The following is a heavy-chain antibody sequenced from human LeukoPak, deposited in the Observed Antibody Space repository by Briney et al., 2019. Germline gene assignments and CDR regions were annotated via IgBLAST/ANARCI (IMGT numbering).Heavy chain of an antibody. CDR3: AKIQDIVVVVAASFDY. CDR2: ISGSGGST. J-gene: IGHJ4*02. V-gene: IGHV3-23*01. D-gene: IGHD2-15*01. Sequence: GGSLRLSCAASGFTFSSYSMSWVRQAPGKGLEWVSAISGSGGSTYYADSVKGRFTISRDNSKNTLYLQMNSLRAEDTAVYYCAKIQDIVVVVAASFDYWGQGTLVTVSS. CDR1: GFTFSSYS.